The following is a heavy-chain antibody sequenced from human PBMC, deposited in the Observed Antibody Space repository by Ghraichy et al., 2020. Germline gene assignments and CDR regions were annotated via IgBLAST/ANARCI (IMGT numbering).Heavy chain of an antibody. D-gene: IGHD1-26*01. CDR1: GLTFSDHY. Sequence: GALRLSCAASGLTFSDHYVDWVRQAPGKGLEWVARIRNKARSHTIEYAASVKGRFTISRDDSENALYLQMNSLKTEDTAVYYCVAPQSGSYYPALAYWGQGTLVTVSS. V-gene: IGHV3-72*01. CDR2: IRNKARSHTI. CDR3: VAPQSGSYYPALAY. J-gene: IGHJ4*02.